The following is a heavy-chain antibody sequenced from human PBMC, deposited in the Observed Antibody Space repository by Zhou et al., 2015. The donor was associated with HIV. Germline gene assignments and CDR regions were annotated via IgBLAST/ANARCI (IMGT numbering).Heavy chain of an antibody. CDR1: AFTFNNYW. CDR2: INEDGSTT. Sequence: EVQLLESGGGLVQPGGSLRLSCAASAFTFNNYWMHWVRQVPGKGLVWVSRINEDGSTTNYADSAKGRFTISRDNAKNTVYLQMNSLRGDDTAVYYCARGLFGASVGHDCWGQGTLVTVSS. D-gene: IGHD3-16*01. CDR3: ARGLFGASVGHDC. V-gene: IGHV3-74*02. J-gene: IGHJ4*02.